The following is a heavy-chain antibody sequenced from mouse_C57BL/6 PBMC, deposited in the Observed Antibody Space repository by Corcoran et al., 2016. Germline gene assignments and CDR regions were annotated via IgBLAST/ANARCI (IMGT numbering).Heavy chain of an antibody. Sequence: EVQLQQSGPELVKPGASVKISCKASGCTFTDYYMNWVKQSHGKSLEWIGDINPNNGGTSYNQKFKGKATLTVDKSSSTAYMELRSLTSEDSAVYYCASGLSGAMDYWGQGPSVTVSS. CDR2: INPNNGGT. J-gene: IGHJ4*01. V-gene: IGHV1-26*01. CDR1: GCTFTDYY. CDR3: ASGLSGAMDY.